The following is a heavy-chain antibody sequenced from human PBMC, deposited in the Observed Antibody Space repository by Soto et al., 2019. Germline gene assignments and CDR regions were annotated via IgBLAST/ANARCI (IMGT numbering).Heavy chain of an antibody. V-gene: IGHV1-18*04. Sequence: ASVKVSCKASGYTFTSYGFSWVRQAPGQGPEWMGWISAYNGNRNYAQNLQGRVAMTTDTSTSTAYMELRSLRSDDTAVYYCARDLGSSYYFDYWGQGSQVTVSS. CDR2: ISAYNGNR. D-gene: IGHD6-6*01. CDR1: GYTFTSYG. J-gene: IGHJ4*02. CDR3: ARDLGSSYYFDY.